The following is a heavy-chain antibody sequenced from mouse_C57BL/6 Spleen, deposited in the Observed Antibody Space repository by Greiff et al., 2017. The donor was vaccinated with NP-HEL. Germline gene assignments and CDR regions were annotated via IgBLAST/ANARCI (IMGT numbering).Heavy chain of an antibody. Sequence: EVMLVESGEGLVKPGGSLKLSCAASGFTFSSYAMSWVRQTPEKRLEWVAYISSGGDYIYYADTVKGRFTISRDNARNTLYLQMSSLKSEDTAMYYCTREDGNGAMDYWGQGTSVTVSS. CDR2: ISSGGDYI. J-gene: IGHJ4*01. D-gene: IGHD1-1*01. CDR3: TREDGNGAMDY. V-gene: IGHV5-9-1*02. CDR1: GFTFSSYA.